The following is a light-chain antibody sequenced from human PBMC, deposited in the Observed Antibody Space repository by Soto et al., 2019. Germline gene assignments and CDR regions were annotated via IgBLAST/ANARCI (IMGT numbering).Light chain of an antibody. Sequence: EIVMTQSPATLSVSPGERATLSCRASQNINTNLAWYQQSPGRAPRLFIYHTSTRATGIPDRFSGSGSGTEFTLTISSLQSEDFALYYCQQYTVWPFTFGGGTRVEIK. J-gene: IGKJ4*01. CDR2: HTS. CDR1: QNINTN. V-gene: IGKV3-15*01. CDR3: QQYTVWPFT.